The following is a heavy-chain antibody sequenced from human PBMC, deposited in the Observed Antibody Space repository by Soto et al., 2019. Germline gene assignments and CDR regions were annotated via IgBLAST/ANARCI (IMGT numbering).Heavy chain of an antibody. D-gene: IGHD1-26*01. CDR1: GFTFSTSD. J-gene: IGHJ5*02. CDR3: TSLGGNITPFGS. Sequence: EVQLLESGGGLVQPGGSLRLSCAASGFTFSTSDMSWVRQAPGKGLEWVSGISGGAGTTYYAEAVKGRITISSDHSTKTLSLQMNRLTAGDTAAEYCTSLGGNITPFGSWAQGPLVTVSP. V-gene: IGHV3-23*01. CDR2: ISGGAGTT.